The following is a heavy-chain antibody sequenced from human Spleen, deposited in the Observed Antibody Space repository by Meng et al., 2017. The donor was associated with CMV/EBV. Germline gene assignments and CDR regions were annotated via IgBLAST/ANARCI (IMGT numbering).Heavy chain of an antibody. D-gene: IGHD2-15*01. V-gene: IGHV3-48*04. CDR2: ISTSGDTM. CDR1: GFTFSSYS. J-gene: IGHJ5*02. CDR3: ARTTLTYCSS. Sequence: GESLKISCAASGFTFSSYSMNWVRQAPGKGLEWVSYISTSGDTMSYADSVKGRFTISRDNAKKSLSLQMNSLRVEDTAVYYCARTTLTYCSSWGQGTLVTVSS.